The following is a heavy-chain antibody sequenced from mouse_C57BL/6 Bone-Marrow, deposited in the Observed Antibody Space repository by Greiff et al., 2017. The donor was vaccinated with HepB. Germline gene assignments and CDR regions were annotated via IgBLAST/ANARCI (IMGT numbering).Heavy chain of an antibody. CDR3: ARERNYYGSSYLSFDY. V-gene: IGHV1-55*01. D-gene: IGHD1-1*01. Sequence: VQLQQPGAELVKPGASVKMSCKASGYTFTSYWITWVKQRPGQGLEWIGDIYPGSGSTNYNEKFKSKATLTVDTSSSTAYMQLSSLTSEDSAVYYCARERNYYGSSYLSFDYWGQGTTLTVSS. CDR2: IYPGSGST. J-gene: IGHJ2*01. CDR1: GYTFTSYW.